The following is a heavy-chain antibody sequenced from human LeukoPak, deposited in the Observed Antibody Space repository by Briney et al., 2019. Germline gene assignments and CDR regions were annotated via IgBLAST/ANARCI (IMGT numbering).Heavy chain of an antibody. CDR2: IYYSGST. V-gene: IGHV4-39*07. Sequence: SETLSLTCSVSGGSISSSSYYWGWIRRPPGKGLEWIGIIYYSGSTYYNPSLKSRVTISVDTSKNQFSLRLSSVTAADTAVYYCARVTGYMIEDYFDYWGQGTLVTVSS. J-gene: IGHJ4*02. CDR1: GGSISSSSYY. CDR3: ARVTGYMIEDYFDY. D-gene: IGHD3-22*01.